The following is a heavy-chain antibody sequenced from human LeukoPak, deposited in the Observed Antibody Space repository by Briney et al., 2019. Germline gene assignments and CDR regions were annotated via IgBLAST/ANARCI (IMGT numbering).Heavy chain of an antibody. CDR3: ARGGPTGALDD. Sequence: GGSLKLSCAPSAFTFSSFWMTWVRQAPGKGLEGVANINEDGSEKNYVDSVKGRFTISRDNAKNSLFLQMNSLRAEDTALYYCARGGPTGALDDWGQGTLLTVSS. D-gene: IGHD7-27*01. CDR1: AFTFSSFW. J-gene: IGHJ4*02. CDR2: INEDGSEK. V-gene: IGHV3-7*01.